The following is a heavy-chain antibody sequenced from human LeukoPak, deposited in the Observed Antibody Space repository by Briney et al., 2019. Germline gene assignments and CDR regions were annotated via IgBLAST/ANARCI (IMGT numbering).Heavy chain of an antibody. J-gene: IGHJ3*02. V-gene: IGHV4-4*07. Sequence: PSETLSLTRTVSGGSISTYYWSWIRQPAGKGLEWIGHIYTSGSTNYNPSLKSRVAMSVDTSKNHFSLKLSSVTAADTAVYYCARHFDCSGGSCYRFDAFDIWGQGTMVIVSS. CDR3: ARHFDCSGGSCYRFDAFDI. D-gene: IGHD2-15*01. CDR2: IYTSGST. CDR1: GGSISTYY.